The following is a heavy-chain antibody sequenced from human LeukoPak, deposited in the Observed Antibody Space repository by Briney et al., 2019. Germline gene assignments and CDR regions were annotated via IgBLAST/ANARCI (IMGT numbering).Heavy chain of an antibody. CDR2: IRGGGAP. Sequence: PGGSLRLSCAASGFTFSSHTMNWVRKAPGKGLQWVSSIRGGGAPVYADSVKGRFTISRDDFKSTVFLQMDSLRPEDTAVYYCARCTIGDGSGWCTWFAPWGQGTLVTVSS. CDR3: ARCTIGDGSGWCTWFAP. V-gene: IGHV3-23*01. D-gene: IGHD6-19*01. J-gene: IGHJ5*02. CDR1: GFTFSSHT.